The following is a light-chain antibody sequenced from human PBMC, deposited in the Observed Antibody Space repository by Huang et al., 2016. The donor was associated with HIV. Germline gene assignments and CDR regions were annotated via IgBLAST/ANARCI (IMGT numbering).Light chain of an antibody. CDR2: AAA. J-gene: IGKJ3*01. CDR1: QSISNF. V-gene: IGKV1-39*01. CDR3: QQSYRRLRVT. Sequence: DIHMTQSPSSLSASVGDRVTITCRASQSISNFLNWYQQKPGMAPKLLIDAAANLQSGVTPRFSRGGSGTDFPLTSSSLQPEDFATYYCQQSYRRLRVTFGPGTKVHI.